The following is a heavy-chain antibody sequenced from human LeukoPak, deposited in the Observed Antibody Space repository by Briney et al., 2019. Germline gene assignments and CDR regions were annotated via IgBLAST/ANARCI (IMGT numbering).Heavy chain of an antibody. CDR2: IKQDGSEK. J-gene: IGHJ3*02. CDR1: GFTFSSYW. CDR3: AREILDYYDSSGYAFDI. V-gene: IGHV3-7*01. Sequence: GGSLRLSCAASGFTFSSYWMSWVRQAPGKGLEWVANIKQDGSEKYYVDSVEGRFTISRDNAKNSLYLQMNSLRAEDTAVYYCAREILDYYDSSGYAFDIWGQGTMVTVSS. D-gene: IGHD3-22*01.